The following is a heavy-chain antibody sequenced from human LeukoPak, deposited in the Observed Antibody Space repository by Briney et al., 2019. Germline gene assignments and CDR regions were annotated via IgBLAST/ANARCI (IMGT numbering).Heavy chain of an antibody. CDR3: ARDLAATRYFDY. J-gene: IGHJ4*02. Sequence: PSETLSLTCTVSGGSISSSSYYWGWIRQPPGKGLEWIGSIYYSGSTYYNPSLKSRVTISVDTSKNQFSLKLSSVTAADTAVYYCARDLAATRYFDYWGQGTLVTVSS. D-gene: IGHD2-15*01. CDR2: IYYSGST. CDR1: GGSISSSSYY. V-gene: IGHV4-39*07.